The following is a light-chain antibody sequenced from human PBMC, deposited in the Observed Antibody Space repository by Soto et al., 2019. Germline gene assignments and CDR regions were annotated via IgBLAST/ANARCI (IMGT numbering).Light chain of an antibody. CDR2: AAS. CDR1: QSISNY. J-gene: IGKJ4*01. Sequence: DIQMTQSPSSLSASVGDRVTITCRASQSISNYLNWYQLKPGRAPQVLIYAASTLQSGVPSRFSGSGSGTDFSLTISSLQPEDFATYFCQQSYPTPSVTFGGGTKVEIK. CDR3: QQSYPTPSVT. V-gene: IGKV1-39*01.